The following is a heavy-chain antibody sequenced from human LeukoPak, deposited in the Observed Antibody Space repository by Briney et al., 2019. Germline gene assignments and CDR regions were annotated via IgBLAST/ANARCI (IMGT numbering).Heavy chain of an antibody. J-gene: IGHJ6*03. CDR3: ARGSTWDYYMDV. V-gene: IGHV1-2*02. CDR1: GYTFTGYY. D-gene: IGHD2-2*01. CDR2: INPNSGGT. Sequence: ASVKVSCKASGYTFTGYYMHWVRQAPGQGLQWMGWINPNSGGTNYAQKFQGRVTMTRDTSISTAYMELSRLRSDDTAVYYCARGSTWDYYMDVWGKGTTVTVSS.